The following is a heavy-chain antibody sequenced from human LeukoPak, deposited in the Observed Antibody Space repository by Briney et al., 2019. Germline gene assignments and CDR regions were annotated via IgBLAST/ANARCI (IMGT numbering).Heavy chain of an antibody. Sequence: GASVTVSCKASGYTFINYDINWVRQAAGQGLEWMGWMKVNSGNTGYAQKFQGRVTMTRDTSISTAYMELSSLRSEDTAVYYCARGEGNWFDPWGQGTLVTVSS. CDR2: MKVNSGNT. CDR3: ARGEGNWFDP. CDR1: GYTFINYD. V-gene: IGHV1-8*01. J-gene: IGHJ5*02.